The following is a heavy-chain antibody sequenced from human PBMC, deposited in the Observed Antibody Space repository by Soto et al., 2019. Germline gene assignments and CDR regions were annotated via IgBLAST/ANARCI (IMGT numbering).Heavy chain of an antibody. Sequence: QVQLQESGPGLVKPSETLSLTCTVSGGSISSYYWSWFRQPPGKGLEWIGYIYYSGSNKYNPSLKSRVTLSADTSKNQFSLKLSSVTAADTAVYYCARVDFGVIGYWGQGTLVTVSS. J-gene: IGHJ4*02. CDR1: GGSISSYY. CDR2: IYYSGSN. CDR3: ARVDFGVIGY. V-gene: IGHV4-59*01. D-gene: IGHD4-17*01.